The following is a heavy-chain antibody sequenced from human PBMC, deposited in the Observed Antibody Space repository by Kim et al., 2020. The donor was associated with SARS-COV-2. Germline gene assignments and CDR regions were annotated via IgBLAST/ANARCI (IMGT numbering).Heavy chain of an antibody. CDR2: IYSGGST. Sequence: GGSLRLSCAASGFTVSSNYMNWVRQAPGKGLEWVSVIYSGGSTSYADSVKGRFTISRDNSKNTLYLQMNSLRAEDTAVYYCARGNPTGTTVDYYGMDVWGQGTTVTVSS. CDR3: ARGNPTGTTVDYYGMDV. V-gene: IGHV3-53*01. CDR1: GFTVSSNY. J-gene: IGHJ6*02. D-gene: IGHD1-7*01.